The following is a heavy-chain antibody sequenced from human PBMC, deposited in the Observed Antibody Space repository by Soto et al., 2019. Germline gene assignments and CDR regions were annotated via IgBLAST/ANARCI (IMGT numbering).Heavy chain of an antibody. CDR1: GGSFSGYY. Sequence: PSETLSLTCAVYGGSFSGYYWSWIRQPPGKGLEWIGEINHSGSTNYNPSLKSRVTISVDTSKNQFSLKLSSVTAADTAVYYCARGDSITIFGVVISRWFDPWGQGTLVTVSS. V-gene: IGHV4-34*01. CDR2: INHSGST. D-gene: IGHD3-3*01. J-gene: IGHJ5*02. CDR3: ARGDSITIFGVVISRWFDP.